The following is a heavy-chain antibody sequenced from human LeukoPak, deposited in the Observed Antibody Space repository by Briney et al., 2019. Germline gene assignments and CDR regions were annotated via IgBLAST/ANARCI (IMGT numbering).Heavy chain of an antibody. CDR2: ISSSGSTT. CDR3: ARDNYDSSGYYFD. CDR1: GFTFSSYE. V-gene: IGHV3-48*03. D-gene: IGHD3-22*01. Sequence: GGSLRLSCAASGFTFSSYEMNWVRQAPGKGLEWVSYISSSGSTTRYADSVKGRFTISRDNAKKSLYLQMNSLRAEDTAVYYCARDNYDSSGYYFDWGQGTLVTVSS. J-gene: IGHJ4*02.